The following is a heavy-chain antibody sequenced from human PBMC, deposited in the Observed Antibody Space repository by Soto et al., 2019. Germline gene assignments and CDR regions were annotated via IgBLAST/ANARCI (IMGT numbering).Heavy chain of an antibody. D-gene: IGHD5-12*01. J-gene: IGHJ6*02. CDR3: ARGELLRLGLDDYYYGMDV. V-gene: IGHV1-69*01. Sequence: QVQLVQSGAEVKKPGSSVKVSCKASGGTFSSYAISWVRQAPGQGLEWMGGIIPIFGTANYAQKFQGRVTITADESTSTAYMELSSLRSEDTAVYYCARGELLRLGLDDYYYGMDVWGQGTTVTVSS. CDR2: IIPIFGTA. CDR1: GGTFSSYA.